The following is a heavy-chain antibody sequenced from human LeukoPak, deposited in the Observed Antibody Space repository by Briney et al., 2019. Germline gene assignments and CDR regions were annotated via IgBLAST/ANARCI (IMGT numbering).Heavy chain of an antibody. J-gene: IGHJ5*02. V-gene: IGHV1-2*06. CDR2: INPNSGGT. Sequence: ASVKVSCKASGYTFTGYYMHWVRQAPGQGLEWMGRINPNSGGTNYAQKFQGRVTMTRDTSISTAYMELSRLRSDDTAVSYRARLVRSSGSPWFDPWGQGTLVTVSS. CDR1: GYTFTGYY. CDR3: ARLVRSSGSPWFDP. D-gene: IGHD3-22*01.